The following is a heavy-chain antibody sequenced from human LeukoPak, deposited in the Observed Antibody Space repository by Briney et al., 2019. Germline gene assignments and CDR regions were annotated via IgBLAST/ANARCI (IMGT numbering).Heavy chain of an antibody. CDR3: ARESDDFWSGWKIDY. V-gene: IGHV4-34*01. Sequence: SETLSLTCAVYGGSFSGYYWSWIRQPPGKGLEWIGEINHSGSTNYNPSLKSRVTISVDTSKNQFSLKLSSVTAADTAVYYCARESDDFWSGWKIDYWGQGTLVTVSS. CDR2: INHSGST. J-gene: IGHJ4*02. D-gene: IGHD3-3*01. CDR1: GGSFSGYY.